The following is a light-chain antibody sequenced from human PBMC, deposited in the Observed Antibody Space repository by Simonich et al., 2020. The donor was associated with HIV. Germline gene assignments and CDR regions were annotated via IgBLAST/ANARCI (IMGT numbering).Light chain of an antibody. V-gene: IGKV1-NL1*01. Sequence: DIQMTQSPSSLSASVGDRVTITCRASQCISNSLAWYQQKPGKAPKLLLYAASRLESGVPSRFSGSGSGTDYTLTISSLQPEDFATYYCQQYYYTPLFTFGPGTKVDIK. CDR2: AAS. CDR3: QQYYYTPLFT. J-gene: IGKJ3*01. CDR1: QCISNS.